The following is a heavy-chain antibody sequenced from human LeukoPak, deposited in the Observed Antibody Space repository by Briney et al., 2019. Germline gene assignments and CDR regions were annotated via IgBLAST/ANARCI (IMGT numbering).Heavy chain of an antibody. CDR2: ISSNGGST. Sequence: QPGGSLRLSCSASGFTFSSYAVHWVRQAPGKGLEYVSAISSNGGSTYYADSVKGRFTISRDNSKNTLYLQMNSLRAEDTAVYYCAKDVEMATIFDYWGQGTLVTVSS. CDR3: AKDVEMATIFDY. V-gene: IGHV3-64*04. D-gene: IGHD5-24*01. CDR1: GFTFSSYA. J-gene: IGHJ4*02.